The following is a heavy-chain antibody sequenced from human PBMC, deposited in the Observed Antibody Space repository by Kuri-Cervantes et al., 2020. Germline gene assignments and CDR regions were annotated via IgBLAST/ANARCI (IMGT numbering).Heavy chain of an antibody. D-gene: IGHD3-10*01. CDR1: GFTFSYYA. V-gene: IGHV3-30-3*01. J-gene: IGHJ4*02. Sequence: GGSLRLSCAASGFTFSYYAMHWVRQAPGKGLEWVAVISYDESNKYYTDSVKGRFTISRDNSKNTLYLQVNSLRAEDTAVYYCARDGGKDGSELEGTWWGQGTLVTVSS. CDR3: ARDGGKDGSELEGTW. CDR2: ISYDESNK.